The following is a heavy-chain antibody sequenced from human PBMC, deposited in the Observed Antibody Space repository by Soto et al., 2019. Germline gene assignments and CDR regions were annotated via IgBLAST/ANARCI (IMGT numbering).Heavy chain of an antibody. V-gene: IGHV1-18*01. CDR3: ARALLPPYDFWSGYPH. Sequence: GASVKVSCKASGYTFTSYGISWVRQAPGQGLEWMGWISAYNGNTNYAQKLQGRVTMTTDTSTSTAYMELRSLRSDDTALYYCARALLPPYDFWSGYPHWGQGTLVTVSS. CDR1: GYTFTSYG. CDR2: ISAYNGNT. J-gene: IGHJ4*02. D-gene: IGHD3-3*01.